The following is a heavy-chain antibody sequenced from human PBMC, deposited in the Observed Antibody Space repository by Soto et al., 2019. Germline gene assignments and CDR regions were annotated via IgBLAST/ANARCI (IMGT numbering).Heavy chain of an antibody. CDR2: IYYKGDT. D-gene: IGHD3-16*01. CDR1: GDSLNDNY. J-gene: IGHJ4*02. Sequence: QVQLQESGPRLVKPSETLLLTCSVSGDSLNDNYWTWIRQAPGTAPELVGYIYYKGDTRYNPSLESRVTISLDTPKNQFSRQLRSVTAADTAVYFFARGSLVYDSWGQGILVTVSS. V-gene: IGHV4-59*01. CDR3: ARGSLVYDS.